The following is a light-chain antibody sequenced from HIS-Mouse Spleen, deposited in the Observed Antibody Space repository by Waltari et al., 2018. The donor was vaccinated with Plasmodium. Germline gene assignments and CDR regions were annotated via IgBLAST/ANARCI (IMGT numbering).Light chain of an antibody. CDR1: QSVSSN. V-gene: IGKV3-15*01. CDR2: GAS. Sequence: EIVMTQSPATLSVSPGERATLSCRASQSVSSNLAWYQQKPGQAPRLLIYGASTRATGIPARFSGSGSGTEFTLTISILQSEDFAVCYCQQYNNWSFTFGPGTKVDIK. CDR3: QQYNNWSFT. J-gene: IGKJ3*01.